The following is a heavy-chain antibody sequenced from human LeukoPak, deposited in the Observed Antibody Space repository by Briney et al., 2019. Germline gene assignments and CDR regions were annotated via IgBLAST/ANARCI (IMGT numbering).Heavy chain of an antibody. V-gene: IGHV3-74*01. CDR2: MNSDGSTT. Sequence: PGGSLRLSCAASGFTFSGYAMSWVRQAPGKGLVWVSRMNSDGSTTNYADSVKGRFTISRDNSKNTLYLQMNSLRAEDTAVYYCVRALMGTSDHWGQGSLVTVSS. CDR1: GFTFSGYA. CDR3: VRALMGTSDH. J-gene: IGHJ4*02. D-gene: IGHD7-27*01.